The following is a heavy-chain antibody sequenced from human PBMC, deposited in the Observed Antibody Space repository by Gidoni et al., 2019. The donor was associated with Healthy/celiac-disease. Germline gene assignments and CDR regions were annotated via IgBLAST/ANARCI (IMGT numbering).Heavy chain of an antibody. D-gene: IGHD3-22*01. CDR1: GFTFSSYA. V-gene: IGHV3-30-3*01. Sequence: QVQLVESGGGVVQPGRSLRLSCAASGFTFSSYAMHWVRQAPGKGLEWVAVISYDGSNKYYADSVKGRFTISRDNSKNTLYLQMNSLRAEDTAVYYCARGHYYDSSGLIFDYWGQGTLVTVSS. CDR3: ARGHYYDSSGLIFDY. CDR2: ISYDGSNK. J-gene: IGHJ4*02.